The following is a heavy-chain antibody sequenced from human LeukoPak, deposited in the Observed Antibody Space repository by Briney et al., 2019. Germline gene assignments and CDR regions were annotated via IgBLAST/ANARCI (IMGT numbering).Heavy chain of an antibody. CDR1: GGSFSGYY. J-gene: IGHJ4*02. CDR2: INHSGST. D-gene: IGHD3-10*01. Sequence: SETLSLTCAVYGGSFSGYYWSWIRQPPGKGLEWIGEINHSGSTNYNPSLKSRVTISVDTSKNQFSLKLSSVTAADTAVYYCARGHPYGSGSYGGWDGIDYWGQGTLVTVSS. CDR3: ARGHPYGSGSYGGWDGIDY. V-gene: IGHV4-34*01.